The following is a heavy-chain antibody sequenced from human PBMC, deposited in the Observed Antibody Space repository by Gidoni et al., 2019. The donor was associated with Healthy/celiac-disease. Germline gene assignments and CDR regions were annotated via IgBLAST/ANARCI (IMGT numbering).Heavy chain of an antibody. CDR1: GFTFSNAW. CDR2: IKSKTDGGTT. D-gene: IGHD3-22*01. Sequence: EVQLVESGGGLVKPGGSISLYCGASGFTFSNAWMSWVRQAPGKGLEWVGRIKSKTDGGTTDYAAPVKGRFTISRDDSKNTLYLQMNSLKTEDTAVYYCTTQYDSSGQTWGQGTLVTVSS. V-gene: IGHV3-15*01. CDR3: TTQYDSSGQT. J-gene: IGHJ5*02.